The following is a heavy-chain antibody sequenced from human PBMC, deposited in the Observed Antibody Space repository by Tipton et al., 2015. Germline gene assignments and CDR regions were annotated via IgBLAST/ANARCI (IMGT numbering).Heavy chain of an antibody. CDR2: MDPSSGAT. V-gene: IGHV1-2*02. Sequence: QSGAEVKQPGASVKVSCKTSGYTFTGHRLHWVRQAPGQGLEWMGCMDPSSGATSYAQKFHGRVTMTSDTSISTAYLELSTLGSDDTAVYYCARTWLQVFTPDFDYWGQGTLVTVSS. CDR3: ARTWLQVFTPDFDY. CDR1: GYTFTGHR. J-gene: IGHJ4*02. D-gene: IGHD6-19*01.